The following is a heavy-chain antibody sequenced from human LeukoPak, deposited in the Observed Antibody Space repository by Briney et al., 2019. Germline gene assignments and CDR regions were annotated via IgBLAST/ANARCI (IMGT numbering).Heavy chain of an antibody. Sequence: PSETLSLTCAGYGGSFSGYYWSWIRQPPGKGLEWIGEINHSGSTNYNPSLKSRVTISVGTSKNQFSLKLSSVTAADTAVYYCARGVSGPNDFLSGWVDYWGQGTLVTVSS. D-gene: IGHD3-3*01. J-gene: IGHJ4*02. V-gene: IGHV4-34*01. CDR2: INHSGST. CDR3: ARGVSGPNDFLSGWVDY. CDR1: GGSFSGYY.